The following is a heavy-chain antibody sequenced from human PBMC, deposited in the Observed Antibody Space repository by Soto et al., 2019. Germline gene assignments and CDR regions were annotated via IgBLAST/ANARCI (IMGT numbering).Heavy chain of an antibody. Sequence: ASVKVSCKASGYTFTSYGISWVRQAPGQGLEWMGWISAYNGNTNYAQKLQGRVTMTTDTSTSTAYMELSSLRSEDTAVYYCARVLPRLNGKTALFFGYGGREPLVPVPS. J-gene: IGHJ4*02. D-gene: IGHD3-10*01. CDR1: GYTFTSYG. CDR3: ARVLPRLNGKTALFFGY. CDR2: ISAYNGNT. V-gene: IGHV1-18*01.